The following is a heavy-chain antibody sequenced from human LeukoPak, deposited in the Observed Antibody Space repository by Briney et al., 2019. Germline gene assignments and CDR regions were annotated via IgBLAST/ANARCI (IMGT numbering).Heavy chain of an antibody. CDR1: GGSISSGDYY. CDR3: AREVYYYGSGSLGLDAFDI. CDR2: IYYSGST. Sequence: PSETLSLTCTVSGGSISSGDYYWSWIRQPPGKGLEWIGYIYYSGSTYYNPSLKSRVTISVDTSKNQFSLKLSSVTAADTAVYYRAREVYYYGSGSLGLDAFDIWGQGTMVTVSS. D-gene: IGHD3-10*01. V-gene: IGHV4-30-4*08. J-gene: IGHJ3*02.